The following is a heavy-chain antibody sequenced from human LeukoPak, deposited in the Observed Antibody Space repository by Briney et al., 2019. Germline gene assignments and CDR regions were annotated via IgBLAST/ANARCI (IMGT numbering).Heavy chain of an antibody. CDR1: GYTFTGYY. J-gene: IGHJ3*02. CDR3: ARDPFWGAFDI. D-gene: IGHD3-16*01. V-gene: IGHV1-2*06. Sequence: ASVKVSCKASGYTFTGYYMHWVRQAPGLGLEWMGRINPNSGGTNYAQKFQGRVTMTRDTSISTAYMELSRLRSDDTAVYYCARDPFWGAFDIWGQGTMVTVSS. CDR2: INPNSGGT.